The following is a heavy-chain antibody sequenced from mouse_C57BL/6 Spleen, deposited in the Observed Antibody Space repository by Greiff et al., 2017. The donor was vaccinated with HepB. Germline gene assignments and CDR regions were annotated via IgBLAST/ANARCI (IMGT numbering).Heavy chain of an antibody. V-gene: IGHV1-66*01. CDR2: IYPGSGNT. CDR1: GYSFTSYY. CDR3: ARSPYDYDSAWFAY. D-gene: IGHD2-4*01. Sequence: VQLQQSGPELVKPGASVKISCKASGYSFTSYYIHWVKQRPGQGLEWIGWIYPGSGNTKYNEKFKGKATLTADTSSSTAYMQLSSLTSEDSAVYYCARSPYDYDSAWFAYWGQGTLVTVSA. J-gene: IGHJ3*01.